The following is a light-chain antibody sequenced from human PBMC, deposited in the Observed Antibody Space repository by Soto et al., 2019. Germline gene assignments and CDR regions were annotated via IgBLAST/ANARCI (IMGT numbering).Light chain of an antibody. CDR3: QSYDSSLSGWV. J-gene: IGLJ3*02. CDR2: GNS. V-gene: IGLV1-40*01. CDR1: SSNIGAGYD. Sequence: QSVLTQPPSVSGAPGQRVTISCTGSSSNIGAGYDVHWYQQLPGTAPKLLIYGNSNRPSGVPDRFSGSKSGTSASLAITGLQAEDEAEYYGQSYDSSLSGWVFGGGTELAVL.